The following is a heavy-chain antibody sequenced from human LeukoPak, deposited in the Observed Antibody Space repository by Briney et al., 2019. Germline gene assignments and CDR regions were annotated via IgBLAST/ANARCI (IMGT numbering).Heavy chain of an antibody. D-gene: IGHD6-19*01. Sequence: SETLSLTCTVSGGSISSYYWSWIRHPPGKGLGWIAYIYYSGSTKYNPSLKSRVSISVDTSKDQFSLKLSSATAADTAVYYCASSKTDGDSSGWYAWFDPWGQGTLVTVSS. V-gene: IGHV4-59*01. CDR2: IYYSGST. CDR1: GGSISSYY. J-gene: IGHJ5*02. CDR3: ASSKTDGDSSGWYAWFDP.